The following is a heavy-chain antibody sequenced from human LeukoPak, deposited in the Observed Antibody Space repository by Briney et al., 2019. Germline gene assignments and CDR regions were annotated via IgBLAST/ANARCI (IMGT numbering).Heavy chain of an antibody. D-gene: IGHD3-10*01. CDR1: GGSISSYY. CDR2: IYHSGST. CDR3: AREGAYYYYGSGSYAFDI. V-gene: IGHV4-59*06. Sequence: SETLSLTCTVSGGSISSYYWSWIRQPAGKGLEWIGYIYHSGSTYYNPSLKSRVTISVDTSKNQFSLKLSSVTAADTAVYYCAREGAYYYYGSGSYAFDIWGQGTMVTVSS. J-gene: IGHJ3*02.